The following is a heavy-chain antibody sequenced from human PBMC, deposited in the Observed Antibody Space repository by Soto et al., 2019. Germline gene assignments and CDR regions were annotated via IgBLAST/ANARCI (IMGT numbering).Heavy chain of an antibody. Sequence: QITLKESGPTLVKPTQTLTLTCTFSGFSLSSNGVGVGWIRQPPGKALEWLALIYWDDDKRYSPSLKSRLTITKDTSQNQVVLTLTKLDTVDTATYYCARGGWTTYYSPFFDYWGQGTLVTVSS. CDR1: GFSLSSNGVG. CDR3: ARGGWTTYYSPFFDY. CDR2: IYWDDDK. V-gene: IGHV2-5*02. J-gene: IGHJ4*02. D-gene: IGHD3-10*01.